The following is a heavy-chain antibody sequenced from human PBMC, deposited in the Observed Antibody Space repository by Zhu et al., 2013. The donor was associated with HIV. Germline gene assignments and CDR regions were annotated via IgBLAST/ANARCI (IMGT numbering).Heavy chain of an antibody. CDR2: INPIGGAT. CDR1: GYTFTGYY. V-gene: IGHV1-2*02. D-gene: IGHD3-22*01. J-gene: IGHJ4*02. CDR3: ARMAMYYDSSGYYYG. Sequence: QVQLVQSGAEVKKPGASVKVSCKASGYTFTGYYMHWVRQAPGQGLEWVGWINPIGGATNSAQKFQGRVTLTRDTSISTAYMELSRLRSDDTAVYYCARMAMYYDSSGYYYGWGQGTLVTVSS.